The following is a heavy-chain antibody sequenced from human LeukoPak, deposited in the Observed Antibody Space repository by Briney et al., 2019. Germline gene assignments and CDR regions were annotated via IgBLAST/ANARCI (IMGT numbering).Heavy chain of an antibody. D-gene: IGHD6-19*01. J-gene: IGHJ4*02. V-gene: IGHV3-64*01. CDR1: GFTFSSYA. CDR3: ASVAVAGSFDY. Sequence: GSLRLSCAASGFTFSSYAMHWVRQAPGKGLEYVSAISSNGGSTYYANSVKGRFTTSRDNSKNTLYLQMNSLRAEDTAVYYCASVAVAGSFDYWGQGTLVTVSS. CDR2: ISSNGGST.